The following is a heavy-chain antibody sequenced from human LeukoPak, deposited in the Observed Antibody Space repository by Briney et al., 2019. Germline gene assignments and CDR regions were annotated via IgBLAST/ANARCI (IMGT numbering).Heavy chain of an antibody. Sequence: ASVKVSCKASGGTFSGYGISWVRQAPGQGLEWMGRIIPIFGIENYAQKFQGRVTITADISTSTAYMELSRLRSEDTAVYYCARIPTREYSSSSGWFDPWGQGTLVTVSS. D-gene: IGHD6-6*01. CDR2: IIPIFGIE. CDR1: GGTFSGYG. J-gene: IGHJ5*02. CDR3: ARIPTREYSSSSGWFDP. V-gene: IGHV1-69*04.